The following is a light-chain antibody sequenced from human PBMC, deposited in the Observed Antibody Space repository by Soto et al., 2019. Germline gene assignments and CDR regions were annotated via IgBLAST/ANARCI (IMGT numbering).Light chain of an antibody. CDR2: DVS. J-gene: IGLJ1*01. CDR1: SSDIGGYNF. CDR3: NSYRTVSTYV. V-gene: IGLV2-14*01. Sequence: QSALTQPASVSGSPGQSITISCTGTSSDIGGYNFVSWYQQHPGKAPKLLIHDVSNRPSGVSSPFSGSKSGNTASLTISGLQTEDEAYYYCNSYRTVSTYVFGTGTKLTVL.